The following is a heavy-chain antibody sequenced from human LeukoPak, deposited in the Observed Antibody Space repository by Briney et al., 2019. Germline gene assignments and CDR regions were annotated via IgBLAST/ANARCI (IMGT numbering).Heavy chain of an antibody. J-gene: IGHJ3*02. CDR2: IYSGGSI. CDR3: ARQRDAVGASGGFDI. Sequence: GGSLRLSCAASGLTVSRNYMSWVRQAPGKGLEWVSIIYSGGSIYYADSVKGRFIISRDTSKNTLYLQMNSLRAEDTAVYYCARQRDAVGASGGFDIWGQGTMVTVSS. CDR1: GLTVSRNY. D-gene: IGHD1-26*01. V-gene: IGHV3-66*04.